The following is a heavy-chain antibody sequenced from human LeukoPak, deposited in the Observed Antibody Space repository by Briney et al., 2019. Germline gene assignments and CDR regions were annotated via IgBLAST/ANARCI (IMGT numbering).Heavy chain of an antibody. CDR2: INPNSGGT. D-gene: IGHD3-10*01. CDR3: ARAFLWFGESFYDAYDI. CDR1: GYTFTGSY. J-gene: IGHJ3*02. Sequence: ASVKVSCKGSGYTFTGSYMHWVRQAPGQGLEWMGWINPNSGGTNYAQKFRGRVIMTRDTSISTAYMELSRLRSDDTAIYYCARAFLWFGESFYDAYDIWGQGTMVTVSS. V-gene: IGHV1-2*02.